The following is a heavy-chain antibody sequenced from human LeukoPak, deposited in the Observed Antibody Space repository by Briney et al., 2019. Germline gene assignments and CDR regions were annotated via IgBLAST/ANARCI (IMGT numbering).Heavy chain of an antibody. CDR1: GGTFSSYA. J-gene: IGHJ6*03. V-gene: IGHV1-69*06. Sequence: GASVKVSCKASGGTFSSYAISWVRQAPGQGLEWMGGIIPIFGTANYAQKFQGRVTITADKSTSTAYMELSSLRSEDTAVYYCGFDTAMVIKNRDYYYYMDVWGKGTTVTVSS. CDR3: GFDTAMVIKNRDYYYYMDV. D-gene: IGHD5-18*01. CDR2: IIPIFGTA.